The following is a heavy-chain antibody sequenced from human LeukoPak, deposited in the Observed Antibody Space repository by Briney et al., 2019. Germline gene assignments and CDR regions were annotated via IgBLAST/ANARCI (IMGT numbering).Heavy chain of an antibody. CDR2: IYHSGST. CDR3: ARTSFGGGPGY. CDR1: GGSISSGGYS. J-gene: IGHJ4*02. Sequence: PSQTLSLTCAVSGGSISSGGYSWSWIRQPPGKGLEWIGYIYHSGSTYYNPSLKSRVTISVDRSKNQFSLKLSSVTAADTAVYYCARTSFGGGPGYWGQGTLVTVSS. D-gene: IGHD3-16*01. V-gene: IGHV4-30-2*01.